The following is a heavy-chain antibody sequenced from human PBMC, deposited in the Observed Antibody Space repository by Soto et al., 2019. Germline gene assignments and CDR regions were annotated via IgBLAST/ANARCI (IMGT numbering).Heavy chain of an antibody. J-gene: IGHJ4*02. V-gene: IGHV1-69*06. CDR3: ARGPYYYDSSGYFPPFDY. CDR2: IIPIFGTA. Sequence: AASVKVSCKASGGTFSSYAISWVRQAPGQGLEWMGGIIPIFGTANYAQKFQGRVTITADKSTSTAYMELSSLRSEDTAVYYCARGPYYYDSSGYFPPFDYWGQGALVTVSS. D-gene: IGHD3-22*01. CDR1: GGTFSSYA.